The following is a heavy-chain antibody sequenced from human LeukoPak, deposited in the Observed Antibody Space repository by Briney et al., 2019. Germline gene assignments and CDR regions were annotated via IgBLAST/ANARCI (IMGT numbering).Heavy chain of an antibody. Sequence: DSVKVSCKASGYTFIGTGWFLYWLRQAPGQGLECVGWIHPNNGDTMYARKFQDRVAMTRDSSISTAYMELSGLRPDDTAVYYCARDGPAQMVEFDYWGRGTLVTVSS. CDR1: GYTFIGTGWF. V-gene: IGHV1-2*02. J-gene: IGHJ4*02. D-gene: IGHD3-10*01. CDR2: IHPNNGDT. CDR3: ARDGPAQMVEFDY.